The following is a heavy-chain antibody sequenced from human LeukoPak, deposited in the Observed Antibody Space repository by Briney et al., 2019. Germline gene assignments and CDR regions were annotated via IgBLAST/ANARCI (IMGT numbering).Heavy chain of an antibody. CDR2: ISYDGNNK. CDR1: GFTFSSYG. D-gene: IGHD3-9*01. Sequence: GGSLRLSCAASGFTFSSYGMHWVRQAPGKGREWVAIISYDGNNKYYVDSVKGRFTISRDNSKNTLYLQMNSLRTEDTAVYYCARERSDWSFDYWGQGTLVTVSS. V-gene: IGHV3-30*03. CDR3: ARERSDWSFDY. J-gene: IGHJ4*02.